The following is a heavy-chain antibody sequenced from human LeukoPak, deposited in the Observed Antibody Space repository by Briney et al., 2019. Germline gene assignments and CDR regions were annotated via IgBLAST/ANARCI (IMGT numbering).Heavy chain of an antibody. CDR2: IYTSGGT. D-gene: IGHD1-26*01. CDR3: ARGGYSGSTTGIDP. V-gene: IGHV4-4*07. CDR1: GGSISSYY. Sequence: SETLSLTCTVSGGSISSYYWSWLRQPAGKGLEWVGRIYTSGGTYYKPSLRSRVTMSVDTSKNQFSLKLNSVSAADTAVYYCARGGYSGSTTGIDPWGQGTLVTVSS. J-gene: IGHJ5*02.